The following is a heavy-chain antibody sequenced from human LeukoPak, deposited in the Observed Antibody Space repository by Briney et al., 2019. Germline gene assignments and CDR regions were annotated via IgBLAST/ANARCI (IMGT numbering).Heavy chain of an antibody. J-gene: IGHJ4*02. Sequence: PGGSLRLSCAASGFTFRNYAMCWVRQAPGKGLEWVSDISVDGDKNYYADSVKGRFTISRDNSKSTLYLQMNSLRGEDTAVYYCAKRGFSDSSGFAPLFDCWGQGTQVTVSS. D-gene: IGHD3-22*01. CDR1: GFTFRNYA. CDR2: ISVDGDKN. CDR3: AKRGFSDSSGFAPLFDC. V-gene: IGHV3-23*01.